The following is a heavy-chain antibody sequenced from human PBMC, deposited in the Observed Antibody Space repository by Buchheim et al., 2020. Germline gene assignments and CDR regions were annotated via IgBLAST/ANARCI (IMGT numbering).Heavy chain of an antibody. V-gene: IGHV3-23*01. Sequence: EVQLLESGGGLVQPGGSLRLSCAASGFTFSSYAMTWVRQAPGKGLEWVSAITGSSASTYYADSVRDRFTISSDDSKNTLYLQMNNRRAEDTAVYYCAKRTTSGTGGYFDYWGQGTL. CDR2: ITGSSAST. CDR3: AKRTTSGTGGYFDY. J-gene: IGHJ4*02. D-gene: IGHD4-17*01. CDR1: GFTFSSYA.